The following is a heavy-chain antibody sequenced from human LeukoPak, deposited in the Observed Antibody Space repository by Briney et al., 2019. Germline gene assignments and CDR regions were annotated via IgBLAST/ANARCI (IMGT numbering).Heavy chain of an antibody. CDR3: AGQPYYGVNDY. V-gene: IGHV4-59*08. Sequence: SETLSLTCTVSGGSISTYYWSWIRQPPGKGLEWLGYIYYSGSTNYNPSLKSRVTISVDTSKNQFSLKLSSVTAADTAVYYCAGQPYYGVNDYWGQGTLVTVSS. D-gene: IGHD4-23*01. CDR2: IYYSGST. CDR1: GGSISTYY. J-gene: IGHJ4*02.